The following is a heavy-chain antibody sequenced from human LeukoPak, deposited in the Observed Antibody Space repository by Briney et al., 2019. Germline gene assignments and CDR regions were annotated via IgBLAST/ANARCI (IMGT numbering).Heavy chain of an antibody. Sequence: GGSLRLSCAASGSTFSSYGMHWVRQAPGKGLEGVAVISYDGSNKYYADSVKGRFTISRDNSKNTLYLQMNSLRAEDTAVYYCAKDFRMIVVVNYFDYWGQGTLVTVSS. D-gene: IGHD3-22*01. CDR2: ISYDGSNK. V-gene: IGHV3-30*18. CDR3: AKDFRMIVVVNYFDY. J-gene: IGHJ4*02. CDR1: GSTFSSYG.